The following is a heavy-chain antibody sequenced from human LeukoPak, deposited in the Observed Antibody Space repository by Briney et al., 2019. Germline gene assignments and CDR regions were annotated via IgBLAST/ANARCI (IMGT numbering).Heavy chain of an antibody. CDR3: ARGGPGLASAGTYYF. J-gene: IGHJ4*02. D-gene: IGHD6-13*01. CDR2: TNPNSGKT. Sequence: ASVKVSCKASGYTFTSSDINWVRQAPGQGLEWMGWTNPNSGKTGYARKFQGRVTMTKNTSISTAYMEVSSLGYDDTAIYYCARGGPGLASAGTYYFWGQGTLITVSS. CDR1: GYTFTSSD. V-gene: IGHV1-8*01.